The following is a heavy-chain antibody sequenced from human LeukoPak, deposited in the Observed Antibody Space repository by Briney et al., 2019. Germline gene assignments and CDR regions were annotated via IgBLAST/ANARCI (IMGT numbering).Heavy chain of an antibody. CDR3: ARTRLVVTAIQGNYYDMDV. CDR1: GFSLSTTTMC. CDR2: IDWDDDK. V-gene: IGHV2-70*11. J-gene: IGHJ6*02. D-gene: IGHD2-21*02. Sequence: ESGPALVKPTQTLTLTCTFFGFSLSTTTMCVSWIRQPPGKALEWLARIDWDDDKYYSTSLKTRLTISKDTSKNHVVLTMTNMDPVDTATYYCARTRLVVTAIQGNYYDMDVWGQGTTVTVSS.